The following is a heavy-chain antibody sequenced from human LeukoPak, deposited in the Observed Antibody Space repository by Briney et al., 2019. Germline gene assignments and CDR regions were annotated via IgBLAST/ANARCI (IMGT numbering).Heavy chain of an antibody. CDR3: AKDSSRYQLLVNSDAFDI. V-gene: IGHV3-9*03. J-gene: IGHJ3*02. CDR2: ISWNSGSI. D-gene: IGHD2-2*01. Sequence: AGGSLRLSCAASGFTFSSYAMSWVRQAPGKGLEWVSGISWNSGSIGYADSVKGRFTISRDNAKNSLYLQMNSLRAEDMALYYCAKDSSRYQLLVNSDAFDIWGQGTMVTVSS. CDR1: GFTFSSYA.